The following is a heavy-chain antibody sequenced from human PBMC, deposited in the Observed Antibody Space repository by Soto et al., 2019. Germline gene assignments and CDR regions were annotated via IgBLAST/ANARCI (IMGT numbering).Heavy chain of an antibody. Sequence: QVQLVESGGGVVQPGRSLRLSCAASGFTFSSYGMHWVRQAPGKGLEWVAVISYDGSNKYYADSVKGRFTISRDNSKNTLYLQMNSLRAEDTAVYYCAKEVQLRSVYYYYGMDVWGQGTTVTVSS. CDR2: ISYDGSNK. CDR3: AKEVQLRSVYYYYGMDV. CDR1: GFTFSSYG. V-gene: IGHV3-30*18. D-gene: IGHD6-6*01. J-gene: IGHJ6*02.